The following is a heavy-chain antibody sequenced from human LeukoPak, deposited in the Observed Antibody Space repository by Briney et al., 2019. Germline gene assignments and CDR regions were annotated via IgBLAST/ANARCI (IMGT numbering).Heavy chain of an antibody. V-gene: IGHV4-59*01. CDR1: GGSITHYY. Sequence: NPSETLSLTCTVSGGSITHYYWSWIRQPPGKGLEWIGYIYYSATTNYNPSLKSRVTISIDASKNQFSLNLTSLTAADTAVYYCARGVPFDPWGQGTQVTVSS. D-gene: IGHD4/OR15-4a*01. CDR2: IYYSATT. CDR3: ARGVPFDP. J-gene: IGHJ5*02.